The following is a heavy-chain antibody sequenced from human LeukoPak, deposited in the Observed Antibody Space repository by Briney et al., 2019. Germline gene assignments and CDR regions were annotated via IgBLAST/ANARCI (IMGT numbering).Heavy chain of an antibody. CDR1: VYSFTSYW. Sequence: GVSLKISCKGSVYSFTSYWIGWVRQMPGKGLEWMEILYPGDSDTRYSPSFQGQVTISADKSVSTAYLQCSSLKAPDTAMYYCARLPPLEPFDYWGQGPLVTVSS. V-gene: IGHV5-51*01. D-gene: IGHD1-1*01. CDR2: LYPGDSDT. J-gene: IGHJ4*02. CDR3: ARLPPLEPFDY.